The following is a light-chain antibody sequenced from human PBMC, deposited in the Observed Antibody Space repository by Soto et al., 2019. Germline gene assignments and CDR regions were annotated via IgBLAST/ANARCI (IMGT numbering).Light chain of an antibody. Sequence: QSALTQPASVSGSPGQWITISCTGTSSDVGGYNYVSWYQQHPGKAPKLMIYEVSNRPSGVSNRFSGSKSGNTASLTISGLQAEDEADYYCSSYTSGSTWVFGGGTKLTVL. V-gene: IGLV2-14*01. CDR2: EVS. CDR3: SSYTSGSTWV. J-gene: IGLJ3*02. CDR1: SSDVGGYNY.